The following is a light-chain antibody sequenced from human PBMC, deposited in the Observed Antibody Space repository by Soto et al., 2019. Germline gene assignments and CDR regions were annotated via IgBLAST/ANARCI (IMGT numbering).Light chain of an antibody. CDR1: QSISSW. CDR3: QQYNSYSGYT. Sequence: DIQMTQSPSTLSASVGDRVTITCRASQSISSWLAWYQQKPGKAPKLLIYDASSLESGVPSRFSGSGSGTEFTLTISSLQPDDFATYYCQQYNSYSGYTFGQWTKLEIK. CDR2: DAS. V-gene: IGKV1-5*01. J-gene: IGKJ2*01.